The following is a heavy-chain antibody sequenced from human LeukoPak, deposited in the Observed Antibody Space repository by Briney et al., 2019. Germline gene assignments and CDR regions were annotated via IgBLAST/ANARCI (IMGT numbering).Heavy chain of an antibody. CDR3: AKGPYDNSGYYFPSSFHYFDY. D-gene: IGHD3-22*01. CDR1: GFTFSNYG. V-gene: IGHV3-23*01. CDR2: ISGSGGNT. Sequence: GGSLRLSCAASGFTFSNYGMTWVRQAPGKGLEWVPTISGSGGNTYYADSVKGRFTISRDNSKNTQHLQMNSLRAEDTAVYYCAKGPYDNSGYYFPSSFHYFDYWGQGTLVTVSS. J-gene: IGHJ4*02.